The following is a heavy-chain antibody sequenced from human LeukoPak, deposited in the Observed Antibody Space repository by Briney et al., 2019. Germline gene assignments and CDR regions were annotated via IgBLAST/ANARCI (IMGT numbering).Heavy chain of an antibody. J-gene: IGHJ4*02. V-gene: IGHV4-61*02. CDR1: GGSISSGSYY. D-gene: IGHD6-13*01. CDR2: IYTSGST. Sequence: SETLSLTCTVSGGSISSGSYYWSWIRQPAGKGLEWIGRIYTSGSTNYNPSLKSRVTMSVEKSKSQFSLKLSSVTAADTAVYYCATFSSSWFFDYWGQGTLVTVSS. CDR3: ATFSSSWFFDY.